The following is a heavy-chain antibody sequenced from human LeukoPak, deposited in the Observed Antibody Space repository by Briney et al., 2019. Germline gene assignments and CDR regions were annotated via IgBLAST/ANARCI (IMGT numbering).Heavy chain of an antibody. CDR3: ARRRSSWGSYYYMDV. D-gene: IGHD6-13*01. CDR2: ISSGGSTI. Sequence: GGSLRLSCAASGFTFSSYEMNWVRQAPGKGLEWVSYISSGGSTIYYADSVKGRFTISRDNAKDSLYLQMNSLRAEDTAVYYCARRRSSWGSYYYMDVWGKGTTVTISS. V-gene: IGHV3-48*03. J-gene: IGHJ6*03. CDR1: GFTFSSYE.